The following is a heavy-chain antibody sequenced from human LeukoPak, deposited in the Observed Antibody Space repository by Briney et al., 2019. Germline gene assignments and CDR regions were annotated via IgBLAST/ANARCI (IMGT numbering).Heavy chain of an antibody. CDR2: IRYDGSNK. J-gene: IGHJ4*02. CDR3: AKDLGSYFDY. CDR1: GFTFSSYG. Sequence: GGSLRLSCAASGFTFSSYGMHWVRQAPGKGLEWVAFIRYDGSNKYYADSVKGRFTISRDNPKNTLYLQMNSLRAEDTAVYYCAKDLGSYFDYWGQGTLVTVSS. V-gene: IGHV3-30*02. D-gene: IGHD3-16*01.